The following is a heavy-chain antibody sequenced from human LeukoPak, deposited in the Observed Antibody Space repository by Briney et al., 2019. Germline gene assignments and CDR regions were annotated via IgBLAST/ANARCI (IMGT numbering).Heavy chain of an antibody. Sequence: ASVNVSCKASGYTFTSYGISWVRQAPGQGLEWMGWISAYNGNTNYAQKLQGRVTMTTDTSTSTAYMELRSLRSDDTAVYYCARVVIAGDYYYYYMDVWGKGTTVTVSS. J-gene: IGHJ6*03. CDR1: GYTFTSYG. CDR3: ARVVIAGDYYYYYMDV. D-gene: IGHD2-21*01. CDR2: ISAYNGNT. V-gene: IGHV1-18*01.